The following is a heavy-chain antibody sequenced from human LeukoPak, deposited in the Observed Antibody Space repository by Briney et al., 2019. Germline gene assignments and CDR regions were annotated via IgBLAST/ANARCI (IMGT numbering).Heavy chain of an antibody. CDR3: AKYGARGSSWYQ. CDR1: GFTLSSYA. J-gene: IGHJ4*02. CDR2: ISDSGGST. D-gene: IGHD6-13*01. Sequence: PGGSLRLSCAASGFTLSSYAMSWVPHAPGKGLEWVSAISDSGGSTYCTDSVKCRLNISRDNSKNTLYLRMNSLRAEDTAVYYCAKYGARGSSWYQWGQGTLVTVSS. V-gene: IGHV3-23*01.